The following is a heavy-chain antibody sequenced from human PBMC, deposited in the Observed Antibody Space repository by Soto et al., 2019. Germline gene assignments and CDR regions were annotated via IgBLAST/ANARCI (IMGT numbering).Heavy chain of an antibody. V-gene: IGHV3-72*01. CDR3: ATAGGGYYYGY. Sequence: GGSLRLSCAASGFTFSDHYMDWVRQAPGKGLEWVGRTRNKANSYTTEYAASVKGRFTISRDDSKNSLFLQMNSLKTEDTAVYYCATAGGGYYYGYWGQGTLVTVSS. J-gene: IGHJ4*02. D-gene: IGHD3-22*01. CDR1: GFTFSDHY. CDR2: TRNKANSYTT.